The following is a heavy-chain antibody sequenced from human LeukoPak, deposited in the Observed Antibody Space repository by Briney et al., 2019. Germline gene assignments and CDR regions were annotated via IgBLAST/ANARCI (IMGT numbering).Heavy chain of an antibody. CDR3: AKAQNVEGDVMGGANDY. D-gene: IGHD3-10*01. CDR2: ISSDGSST. J-gene: IGHJ4*02. Sequence: PGGSLRLSCAASGFTFSSYWMHWVRQAPGSGLVWVSRISSDGSSTTYADSVKGRFTISRDNLKYRLYLQMNSLRVDDTAIYYCAKAQNVEGDVMGGANDYWGQGTLVTVSS. V-gene: IGHV3-74*01. CDR1: GFTFSSYW.